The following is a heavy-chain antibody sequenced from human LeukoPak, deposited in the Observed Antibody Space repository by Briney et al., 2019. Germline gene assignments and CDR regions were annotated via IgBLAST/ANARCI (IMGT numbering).Heavy chain of an antibody. D-gene: IGHD5-12*01. CDR3: AKDYMFYSGYDSYYFDY. CDR2: IRYDGSNK. Sequence: GGSLSLSCAASGFTFSSYGMHWVRQAPGKGLEWVAFIRYDGSNKYYADSVKGRFTISRDNSKNTLYLQMNSLRAEDTAVYYCAKDYMFYSGYDSYYFDYWGQGTLVTVSS. CDR1: GFTFSSYG. V-gene: IGHV3-30*02. J-gene: IGHJ4*02.